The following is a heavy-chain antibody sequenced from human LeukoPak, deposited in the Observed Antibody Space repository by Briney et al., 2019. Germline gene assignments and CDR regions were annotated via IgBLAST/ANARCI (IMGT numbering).Heavy chain of an antibody. J-gene: IGHJ6*04. Sequence: GGSLGLSCTVSGFTVSSNSMSWVRQAPGKGLEWVSFIYSGGNTHYSDSVKGRFTISRDNSKNSLYLQMNSLRAEDTAVYYCAELGITMIGGVWGKGTTVTISS. CDR1: GFTVSSNS. CDR2: IYSGGNT. D-gene: IGHD3-10*02. V-gene: IGHV3-53*01. CDR3: AELGITMIGGV.